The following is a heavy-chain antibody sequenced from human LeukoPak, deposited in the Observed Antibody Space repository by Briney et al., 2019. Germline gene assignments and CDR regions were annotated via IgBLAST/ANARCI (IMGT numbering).Heavy chain of an antibody. Sequence: PGGSLRLSCAASGFTFSDYYMSWIRQAPGKGLEWVSYISSSSSYTNYADSVKGRFTISRDNAKNSLYLQMNSLRAEDTAVYYCAGNFQERYCSSTSCLNWFDPWGQGTLVTVSS. D-gene: IGHD2-2*01. J-gene: IGHJ5*02. V-gene: IGHV3-11*03. CDR1: GFTFSDYY. CDR2: ISSSSSYT. CDR3: AGNFQERYCSSTSCLNWFDP.